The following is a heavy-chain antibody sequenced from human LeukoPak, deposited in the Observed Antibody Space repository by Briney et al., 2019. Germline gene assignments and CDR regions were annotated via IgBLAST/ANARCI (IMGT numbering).Heavy chain of an antibody. CDR3: ARGQSPSFYDMDV. J-gene: IGHJ6*02. D-gene: IGHD3-16*02. CDR2: IWSDGSSD. CDR1: GFVFSDYG. V-gene: IGHV3-33*01. Sequence: GGSLRLSCVASGFVFSDYGTRWVRQAPGMGLEWVAVIWSDGSSDRYAASVKGRFTISKDNSRNTLYLQMSSLRDDDTAVYYCARGQSPSFYDMDVWGQGTTVIVS.